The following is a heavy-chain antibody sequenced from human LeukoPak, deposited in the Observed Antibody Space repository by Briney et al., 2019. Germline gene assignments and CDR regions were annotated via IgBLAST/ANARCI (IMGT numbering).Heavy chain of an antibody. D-gene: IGHD6-13*01. J-gene: IGHJ3*02. CDR1: GFTFSSYG. CDR2: IRYDGSNK. CDR3: ARGDIAAAGHDAFDI. Sequence: GGSLRLSCAASGFTFSSYGMHWVRQAPGKGLEWVAFIRYDGSNKYYADSVKGRFTISRDNAKNSLYLQMNSLRAEDTAVYYCARGDIAAAGHDAFDIWGQGTMVTVSS. V-gene: IGHV3-30*02.